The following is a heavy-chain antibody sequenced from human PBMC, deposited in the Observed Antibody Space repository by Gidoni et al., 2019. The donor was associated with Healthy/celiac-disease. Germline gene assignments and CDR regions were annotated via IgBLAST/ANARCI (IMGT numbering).Heavy chain of an antibody. D-gene: IGHD4-17*01. CDR2: INHSGSN. CDR1: GGSFSGYY. J-gene: IGHJ4*02. Sequence: QVQLQQWGAGLLKPSETLSLTYAVYGGSFSGYYWSWIRQPPGKGLEWIGEINHSGSNNYNPSLKSRVTISVDTSKNQFSLKLSSVTAADTAVYYCARGLATVTTARYFDYWGQGTLVTVSS. V-gene: IGHV4-34*01. CDR3: ARGLATVTTARYFDY.